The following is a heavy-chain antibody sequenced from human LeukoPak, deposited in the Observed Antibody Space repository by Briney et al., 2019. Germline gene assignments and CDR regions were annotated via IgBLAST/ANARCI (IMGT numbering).Heavy chain of an antibody. J-gene: IGHJ6*03. Sequence: SETLSLTCTVSGGSISSSSYYWGWIRQPPGKGLEWIGSIYYSGSTYYNPSLKSRVTISVDTSKNQFSLKLSSVTAADTAVYYCARAAAERWLQWDYYYYMDVWGKGTMVTVSS. CDR3: ARAAAERWLQWDYYYYMDV. CDR1: GGSISSSSYY. D-gene: IGHD5-24*01. V-gene: IGHV4-39*01. CDR2: IYYSGST.